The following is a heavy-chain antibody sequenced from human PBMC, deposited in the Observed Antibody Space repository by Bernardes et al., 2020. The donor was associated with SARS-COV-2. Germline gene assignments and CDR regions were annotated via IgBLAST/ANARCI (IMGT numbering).Heavy chain of an antibody. V-gene: IGHV3-21*06. D-gene: IGHD6-13*01. CDR3: ARVDFSNLYFFDY. J-gene: IGHJ4*02. CDR1: GFTFSSYT. Sequence: GGSLRLSCAASGFTFSSYTMNWVRQAPGKGLEWVASISTTGSYISYSDSVRGRFTISRDNAKNSVYLQVNSLRVEDAAVYYCARVDFSNLYFFDYWGQGTPVTVSS. CDR2: ISTTGSYI.